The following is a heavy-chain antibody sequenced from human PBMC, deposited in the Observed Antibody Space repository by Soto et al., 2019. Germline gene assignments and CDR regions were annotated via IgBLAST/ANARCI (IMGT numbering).Heavy chain of an antibody. D-gene: IGHD1-26*01. V-gene: IGHV3-33*01. CDR2: IWYDGSNK. J-gene: IGHJ3*02. CDR1: GFTFSNYG. CDR3: ARGAGATTAFDI. Sequence: QVQLVESGGGVVQPGRSLRLSCAASGFTFSNYGMHWVRQAPGKGLEWVAVIWYDGSNKYYADSVKGRFTISRDNSKNTLYLQMNSLRAEDTAVYYCARGAGATTAFDIWGQGTMVTVSS.